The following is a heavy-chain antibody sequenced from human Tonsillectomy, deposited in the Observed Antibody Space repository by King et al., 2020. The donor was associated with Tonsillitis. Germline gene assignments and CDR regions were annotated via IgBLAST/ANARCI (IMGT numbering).Heavy chain of an antibody. CDR3: ARSDYSKDAFDI. CDR2: IYSYGSST. Sequence: VQLVESGGGLVLPGGSLRLSCAASGFTFRRYSMHWVRKAPGKGLLCVSRIYSYGSSTSSADSVKCRFTISSDNAKNTLYLQMHSLRAEDTAVYYCARSDYSKDAFDIWGQGTMVTVSS. CDR1: GFTFRRYS. V-gene: IGHV3-74*01. D-gene: IGHD4-11*01. J-gene: IGHJ3*02.